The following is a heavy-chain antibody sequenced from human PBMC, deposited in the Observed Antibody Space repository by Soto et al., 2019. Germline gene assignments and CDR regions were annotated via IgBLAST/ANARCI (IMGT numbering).Heavy chain of an antibody. Sequence: SETLSLTCAVSSGSISSSNWWSWVRQPPGKGLEWIGEIYHSGSTNYNPSLKSRVTISVDKSKNQFSLKLSSVTAADTAVYYCASSGIGARRNHLAVWGKGTTVTVSS. D-gene: IGHD1-26*01. CDR3: ASSGIGARRNHLAV. V-gene: IGHV4-4*02. CDR2: IYHSGST. J-gene: IGHJ6*04. CDR1: SGSISSSNW.